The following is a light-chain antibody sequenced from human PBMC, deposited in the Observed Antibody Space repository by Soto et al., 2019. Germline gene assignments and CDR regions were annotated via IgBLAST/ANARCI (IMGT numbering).Light chain of an antibody. CDR2: GAS. CDR3: QQYGSSPLFT. J-gene: IGKJ3*01. Sequence: EIVLTQSPGTLSLSPGERATLSCRASQSVSSSYLAWYQQKPGQAPRLLIYGASGRATGIPDRFSGSGSGTEFTLTISRLEPEDFSVYYCQQYGSSPLFTFGPGTNVDIK. CDR1: QSVSSSY. V-gene: IGKV3-20*01.